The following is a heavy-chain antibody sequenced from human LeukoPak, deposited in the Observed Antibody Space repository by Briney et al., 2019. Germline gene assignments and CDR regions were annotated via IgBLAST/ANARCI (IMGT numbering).Heavy chain of an antibody. V-gene: IGHV3-48*03. D-gene: IGHD3-10*01. Sequence: GGSLRLSCAASGFTFSSYEMNWVRQAPGKGLGRVSYISGSGSTIYYADTVRSGFTISRDNAKNSLYLQMNSLRAEDTAVYYCARKGGMVRGIHDMDVWGKGTTVTVSS. CDR1: GFTFSSYE. CDR2: ISGSGSTI. J-gene: IGHJ6*04. CDR3: ARKGGMVRGIHDMDV.